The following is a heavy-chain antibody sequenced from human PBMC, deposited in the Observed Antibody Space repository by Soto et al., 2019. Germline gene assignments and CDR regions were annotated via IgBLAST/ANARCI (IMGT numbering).Heavy chain of an antibody. J-gene: IGHJ4*02. D-gene: IGHD5-18*01. V-gene: IGHV1-18*04. CDR1: GYTFTSYG. CDR2: ISAYNGNT. CDR3: ARDISYRYGSGGWYFDY. Sequence: ASVKVSCKASGYTFTSYGISWVRQAPGQGLEWMGWISAYNGNTNYAQKLQGRVTMTTDTSTSTAYMELRSLRSDDTAVYYCARDISYRYGSGGWYFDYWGQGTLVTAS.